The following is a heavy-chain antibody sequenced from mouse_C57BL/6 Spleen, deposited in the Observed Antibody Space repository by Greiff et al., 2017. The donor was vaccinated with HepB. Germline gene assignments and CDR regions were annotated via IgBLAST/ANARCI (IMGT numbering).Heavy chain of an antibody. V-gene: IGHV3-6*01. J-gene: IGHJ1*03. CDR2: ISYDGSN. CDR3: ATRKPIYYGNYGYFDV. D-gene: IGHD2-1*01. CDR1: GYSITSGYY. Sequence: EVQLVESGPGLVKPSQSLSLTCSVTGYSITSGYYWNWLRQFPGNKLEWMGYISYDGSNNYNPSLKNRISITRDTTKNQFFLMLNSVTTENTDTDDCATRKPIYYGNYGYFDVWGTGTTVTVSS.